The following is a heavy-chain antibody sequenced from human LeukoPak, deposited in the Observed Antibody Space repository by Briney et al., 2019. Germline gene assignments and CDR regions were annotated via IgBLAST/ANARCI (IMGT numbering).Heavy chain of an antibody. D-gene: IGHD4-17*01. CDR3: ATSDHGVHPTDC. V-gene: IGHV3-21*01. J-gene: IGHJ4*02. CDR2: ISDSSSYI. Sequence: GGSLRLSCAASGFTFSTYSMNWVRQAPGKGLEWVSSISDSSSYIYYADSVKGRFTISRDNAKNSLYLQMNSLRAEDTAVYYCATSDHGVHPTDCWGQGTLVTVSS. CDR1: GFTFSTYS.